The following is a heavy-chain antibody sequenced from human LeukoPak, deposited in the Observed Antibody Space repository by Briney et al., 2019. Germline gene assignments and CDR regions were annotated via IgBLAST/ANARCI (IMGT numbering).Heavy chain of an antibody. CDR2: MNPNSGNT. Sequence: ASVKVSCKASGYTFTSYDINWVRQATGQGLEWMGWMNPNSGNTGYAQKFQGRVTMTRNTSISTAYMELSSLRSGDTAVYYCARVITMVRGVIGLVRYYYYMDVWGKGTTVTISS. J-gene: IGHJ6*03. CDR1: GYTFTSYD. CDR3: ARVITMVRGVIGLVRYYYYMDV. D-gene: IGHD3-10*01. V-gene: IGHV1-8*01.